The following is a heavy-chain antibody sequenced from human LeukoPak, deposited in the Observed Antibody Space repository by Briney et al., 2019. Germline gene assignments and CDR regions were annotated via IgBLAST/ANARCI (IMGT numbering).Heavy chain of an antibody. Sequence: SETLSLTCTVSGGSISSYYWSWLRQPPGKGLEWIGYIYYSGSTNYNPSLKSRVTISVDTSKNQLSLKLSSVTAADTAVYYCARPSGRDAFDIWGQGTMVTVSS. V-gene: IGHV4-59*08. CDR2: IYYSGST. CDR1: GGSISSYY. D-gene: IGHD3-10*01. CDR3: ARPSGRDAFDI. J-gene: IGHJ3*02.